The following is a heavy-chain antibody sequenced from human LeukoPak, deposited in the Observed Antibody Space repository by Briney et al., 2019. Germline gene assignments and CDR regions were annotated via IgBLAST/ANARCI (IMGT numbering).Heavy chain of an antibody. D-gene: IGHD3-3*01. V-gene: IGHV1-46*01. CDR2: INPSGGST. Sequence: ASVKVSRKASGYTFTSYYMHWVRQAPGQGLEWMGIINPSGGSTSYAQKFQGRVTMTRDTSTSTVYMELSSLRSEDTAVYYCARQGFGVVPFDYWGQGTLVTVSS. CDR1: GYTFTSYY. CDR3: ARQGFGVVPFDY. J-gene: IGHJ4*02.